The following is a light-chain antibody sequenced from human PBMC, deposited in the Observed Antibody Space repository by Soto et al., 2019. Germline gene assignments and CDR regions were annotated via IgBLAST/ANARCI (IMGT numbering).Light chain of an antibody. CDR3: QQYNNWPTLT. J-gene: IGKJ4*01. Sequence: EIVMTQSPATLSVSPGERATLSCRASQSVSSNLAWYQQKPGQAPRLVIYGASTRANGIPARFIGGGSWTEFTLTISSLQSEDFAVYYGQQYNNWPTLTFGGGTKVDIK. CDR1: QSVSSN. CDR2: GAS. V-gene: IGKV3-15*01.